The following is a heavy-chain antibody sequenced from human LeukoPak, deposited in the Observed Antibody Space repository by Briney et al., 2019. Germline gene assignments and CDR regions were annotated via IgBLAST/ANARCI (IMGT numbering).Heavy chain of an antibody. CDR3: ATGPREGGCSSTSCAYYYGMDV. V-gene: IGHV1-24*01. D-gene: IGHD2-2*01. CDR2: FDPEDGET. J-gene: IGHJ6*02. CDR1: GCTLTELS. Sequence: ASVKVSCKVSGCTLTELSMHWVRQAPGKGLEWMGGFDPEDGETIYAQKFQGRVTMTEDTSTDTAYMELSSLRSEDTAVYYCATGPREGGCSSTSCAYYYGMDVWGQGTTVTVSS.